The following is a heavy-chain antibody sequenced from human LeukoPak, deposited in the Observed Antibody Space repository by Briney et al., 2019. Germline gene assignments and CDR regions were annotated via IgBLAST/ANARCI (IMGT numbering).Heavy chain of an antibody. CDR2: IIPILGIA. V-gene: IGHV1-69*04. D-gene: IGHD5-18*01. J-gene: IGHJ6*02. CDR3: ARVSGYSYGPVEYGMDV. CDR1: GDTFSSYA. Sequence: ASVKVSCKASGDTFSSYAISWVRQAPGQGLEWMGRIIPILGIANYAQKFQGRVTITADKSTSTAYMELSSLRSEDTAVYYCARVSGYSYGPVEYGMDVWGQGTTVTVSS.